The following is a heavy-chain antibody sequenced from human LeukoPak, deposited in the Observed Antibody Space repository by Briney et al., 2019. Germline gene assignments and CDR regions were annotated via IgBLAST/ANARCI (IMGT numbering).Heavy chain of an antibody. CDR2: IIPMFGTA. V-gene: IGHV1-69*05. CDR1: GGTFSSYA. D-gene: IGHD3-16*01. J-gene: IGHJ4*02. CDR3: ARGRGLRLGELPTIDY. Sequence: SVKVSCKASGGTFSSYAISWVGQAPGQGLEWMGRIIPMFGTANYAQKFQGRVTITTDESTSTDYMEPSSLRSEDTVVYYCARGRGLRLGELPTIDYWGQGTLVSVSS.